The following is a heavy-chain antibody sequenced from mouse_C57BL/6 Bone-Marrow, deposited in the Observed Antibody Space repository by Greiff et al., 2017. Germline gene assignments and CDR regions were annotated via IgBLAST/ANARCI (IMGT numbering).Heavy chain of an antibody. J-gene: IGHJ2*01. CDR3: ARSLITTVVATDFDY. V-gene: IGHV7-3*01. Sequence: EVKVVESGGGLVQPGGSLSLSCAASGFTFTDYYMSWVRQPPGKALEWLGFIRNKANGYTTEYSASVKGRFTISRDNSQSILYLQMNALRAEDSATYYCARSLITTVVATDFDYWGQGTTLTVSS. D-gene: IGHD1-1*01. CDR1: GFTFTDYY. CDR2: IRNKANGYTT.